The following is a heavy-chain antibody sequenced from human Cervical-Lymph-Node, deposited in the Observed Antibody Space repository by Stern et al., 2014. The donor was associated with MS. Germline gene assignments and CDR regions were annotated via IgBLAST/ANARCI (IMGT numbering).Heavy chain of an antibody. CDR1: GFTFTSSA. CDR2: IVVGSGNT. CDR3: AAVPDYYDSSGSDAFDI. V-gene: IGHV1-58*01. D-gene: IGHD3-22*01. Sequence: QLVESGPEVKKPGTSVKVSCKASGFTFTSSAVQWVRQARGQRLEGIGWIVVGSGNTNYAQKFQERVTITRDMSTSTAYMELSSLRSEDTAVYYCAAVPDYYDSSGSDAFDIWGQGTMVTVSS. J-gene: IGHJ3*02.